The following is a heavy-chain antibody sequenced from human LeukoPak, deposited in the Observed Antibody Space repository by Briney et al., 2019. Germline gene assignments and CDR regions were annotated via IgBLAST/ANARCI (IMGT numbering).Heavy chain of an antibody. CDR3: ARGGAAAGTPNWFDP. Sequence: SETLSLTCAVYGGSFSGYYWSWIRQPPGKGLEWIGEINHSGSTKHNPSLKSRVSISVDPSKNQFSLKLSSVTAADTAVYYCARGGAAAGTPNWFDPWGQGTLVTVSS. CDR2: INHSGST. J-gene: IGHJ5*02. D-gene: IGHD6-13*01. CDR1: GGSFSGYY. V-gene: IGHV4-34*01.